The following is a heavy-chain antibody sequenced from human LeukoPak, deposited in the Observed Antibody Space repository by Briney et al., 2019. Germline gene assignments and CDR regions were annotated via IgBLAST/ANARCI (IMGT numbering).Heavy chain of an antibody. CDR3: AKDRPKWELPFHIGY. CDR1: GFTFSTYG. Sequence: GGSLRLSCAASGFTFSTYGMHWLRQAPGKGLEWVAVIWYDGSNKYYADSVKGRFTISRDNSKNTLYLQMNSLRAEDTAVYYCAKDRPKWELPFHIGYWGQGTLVTVSS. CDR2: IWYDGSNK. J-gene: IGHJ4*02. D-gene: IGHD1-26*01. V-gene: IGHV3-33*06.